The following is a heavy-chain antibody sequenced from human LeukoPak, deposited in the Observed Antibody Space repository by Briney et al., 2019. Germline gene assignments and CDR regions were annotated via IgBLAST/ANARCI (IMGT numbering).Heavy chain of an antibody. CDR3: ARSRPMVRGVIITDDY. V-gene: IGHV4-34*01. Sequence: PSETLSLTCAVYGGSFSGYYWSWIRQPPGKGLEWIGEINHSGSTNYNPSLKSRVTISVDTSKNQFSLKLSSVTAADTAVYYCARSRPMVRGVIITDDYWGQGTLVTVSS. CDR1: GGSFSGYY. J-gene: IGHJ4*02. CDR2: INHSGST. D-gene: IGHD3-10*01.